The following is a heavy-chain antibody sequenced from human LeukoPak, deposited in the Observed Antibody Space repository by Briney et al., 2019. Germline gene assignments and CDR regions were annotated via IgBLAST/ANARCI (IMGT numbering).Heavy chain of an antibody. CDR3: ARDRRQTYLYD. V-gene: IGHV3-23*01. D-gene: IGHD6-6*01. Sequence: GGSLRLSCAASGFTFSSYAMSWVRQAPGKGLEWVSAISGSGGSTYYADSVKGRFTISRDNAKNSLYLQMNSLRAEDTAVYYCARDRRQTYLYDWGQGTLVTVSS. J-gene: IGHJ4*02. CDR2: ISGSGGST. CDR1: GFTFSSYA.